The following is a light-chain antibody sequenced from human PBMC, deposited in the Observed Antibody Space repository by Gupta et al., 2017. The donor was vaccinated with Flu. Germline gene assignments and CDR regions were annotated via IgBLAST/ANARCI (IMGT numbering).Light chain of an antibody. V-gene: IGLV3-21*02. CDR1: NIGSKS. J-gene: IGLJ2*01. CDR3: QVWDGASDHPGV. Sequence: SYVLTQPPSVSVAPGQTARITCGGNNIGSKSVHGYQQKPCQAHVLVVDDDSDRPSGIPDRFSGSPSGTTATPTISRGEAGDEADDHCQVWDGASDHPGVFGGGTKLTVL. CDR2: DDS.